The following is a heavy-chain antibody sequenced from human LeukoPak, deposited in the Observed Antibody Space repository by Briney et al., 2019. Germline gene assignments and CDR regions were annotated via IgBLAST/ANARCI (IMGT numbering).Heavy chain of an antibody. CDR3: ARAVYGDGDFDY. CDR1: GGSISSGSYY. D-gene: IGHD4-17*01. V-gene: IGHV4-61*02. Sequence: SETLSLTCTVSGGSISSGSYYWRWIRQPAGKGLEWIGRIYTSGSTNYNPSLKSRVTISVDTSKNQFSLKLSSVTAADTAVYYCARAVYGDGDFDYWGQGTLVTVSS. CDR2: IYTSGST. J-gene: IGHJ4*02.